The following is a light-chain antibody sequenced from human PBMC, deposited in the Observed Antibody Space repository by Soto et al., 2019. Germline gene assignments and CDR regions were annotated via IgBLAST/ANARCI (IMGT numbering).Light chain of an antibody. CDR3: CSYACSNIEGV. Sequence: QSVLTQPPSASGSPGQSVTISCTGTSSDVGGYNYVSWYQQHPGKAPKLMIYEVSKRPSGVPDRFSGSKSGNTASLTVSGLQAEDEDDYYGCSYACSNIEGVFGTGTKLTVL. V-gene: IGLV2-8*01. J-gene: IGLJ1*01. CDR2: EVS. CDR1: SSDVGGYNY.